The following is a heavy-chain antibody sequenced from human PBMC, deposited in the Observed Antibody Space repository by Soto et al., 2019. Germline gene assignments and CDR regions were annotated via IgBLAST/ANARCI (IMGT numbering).Heavy chain of an antibody. V-gene: IGHV3-23*01. CDR1: GFTFSSYA. Sequence: GGSLRLSCAASGFTFSSYAMSWVRQAPGKGLEWVSAISGSGGSTYYADSVKGRFTISRDNSKNTLYLQMNSLRAEDTAVYYCAKLGKTVTHFLYYYYGMDVWGQGTTVTVSS. D-gene: IGHD4-17*01. CDR3: AKLGKTVTHFLYYYYGMDV. CDR2: ISGSGGST. J-gene: IGHJ6*02.